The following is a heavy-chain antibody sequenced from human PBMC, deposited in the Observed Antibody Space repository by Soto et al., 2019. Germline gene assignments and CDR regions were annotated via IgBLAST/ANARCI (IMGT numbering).Heavy chain of an antibody. CDR1: AGSFSGYY. CDR2: INHRGST. V-gene: IGHV4-34*01. J-gene: IGHJ5*02. Sequence: SETLSLTCAVYAGSFSGYYWSWIRQPPGKGLEWIGEINHRGSTNYNPSLKSRVTISVDTSKNQFSLELSSVTTADTAVYYCARKGRYCSSASCYAWWFDPWGQGTVVTVS. CDR3: ARKGRYCSSASCYAWWFDP. D-gene: IGHD2-2*01.